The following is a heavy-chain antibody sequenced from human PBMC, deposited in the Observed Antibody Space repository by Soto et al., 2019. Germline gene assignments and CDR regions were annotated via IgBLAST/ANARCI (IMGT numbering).Heavy chain of an antibody. Sequence: SETLSLTCTVSGGSISSGDYYWSWIRQPPGKGLEWIGYIYYSGSTYYNPSLKSRVTISVDTSKNQFSLKLSSVTAADTAVYYCARDAVTYGDPNWFDPWGQGTLVTVSS. CDR2: IYYSGST. CDR1: GGSISSGDYY. J-gene: IGHJ5*02. CDR3: ARDAVTYGDPNWFDP. V-gene: IGHV4-30-4*01. D-gene: IGHD4-17*01.